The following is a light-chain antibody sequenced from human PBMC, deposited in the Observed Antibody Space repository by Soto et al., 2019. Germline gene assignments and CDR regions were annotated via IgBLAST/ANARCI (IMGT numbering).Light chain of an antibody. CDR1: QRPINSH. CDR3: QQYGSSPLWT. V-gene: IGKV3-20*01. Sequence: EIVLTQSPGTLSLSPGERATLSCRASQRPINSHVAWYLLKPGQAPXXXXXXXSSRATGIPDRFSGSGSGTDFTLTVSRLEPEDFAVYYCQQYGSSPLWTFGQGTKVDIK. CDR2: XXS. J-gene: IGKJ1*01.